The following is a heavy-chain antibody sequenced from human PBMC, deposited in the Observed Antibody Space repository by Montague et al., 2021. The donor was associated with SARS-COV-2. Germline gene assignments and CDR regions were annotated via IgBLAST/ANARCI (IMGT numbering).Heavy chain of an antibody. CDR2: IDRGGTNT. CDR3: AGAPDCGGGSCNSYSYYGMDV. J-gene: IGHJ6*02. D-gene: IGHD2-15*01. Sequence: SRSLSLAASGFTFNNYWFHWVRQVPGKGLVWVSRIDRGGTNTNYADSVKGRFIISRDNAKNTLYLQMNSLRVEGTALYYCAGAPDCGGGSCNSYSYYGMDVWGQGTTVTVSS. CDR1: GFTFNNYW. V-gene: IGHV3-74*01.